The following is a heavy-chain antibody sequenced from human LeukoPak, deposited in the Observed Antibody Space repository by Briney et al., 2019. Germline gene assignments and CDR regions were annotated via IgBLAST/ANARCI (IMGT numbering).Heavy chain of an antibody. Sequence: ASVKVSCKASGYTFTSYGISWVRQAPGQRLEWMGWISAYNGNTNYAQKLQGRVTMTTDTSTSTAYMELRSLRSDDTAVYYCARAPFDYDILTGYYRILFDYWGQGTLVTVSS. J-gene: IGHJ4*02. V-gene: IGHV1-18*01. D-gene: IGHD3-9*01. CDR2: ISAYNGNT. CDR3: ARAPFDYDILTGYYRILFDY. CDR1: GYTFTSYG.